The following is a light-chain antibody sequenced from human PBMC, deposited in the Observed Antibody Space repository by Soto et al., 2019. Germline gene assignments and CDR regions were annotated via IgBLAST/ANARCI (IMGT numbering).Light chain of an antibody. Sequence: EIVLTQSPGTLSLSPGERATLSCRASQSVSSSYLAWYQQKPGQAPRLLIYGASSRATGIPDRFSGSGSGTDFTLTISRLEPEDFAVYYCQQWDTFGPGTKVDI. CDR1: QSVSSSY. CDR2: GAS. J-gene: IGKJ3*01. CDR3: QQWDT. V-gene: IGKV3-20*01.